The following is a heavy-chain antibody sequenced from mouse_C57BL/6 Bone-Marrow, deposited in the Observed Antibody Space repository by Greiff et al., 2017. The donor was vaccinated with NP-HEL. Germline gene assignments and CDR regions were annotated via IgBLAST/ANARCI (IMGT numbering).Heavy chain of an antibody. CDR3: GRGGFYYGNYAAY. CDR2: IYPRSGIT. J-gene: IGHJ3*01. CDR1: GYTFTSYC. D-gene: IGHD2-1*01. Sequence: QVQLQQSGAELARPGASVKLSCTASGYTFTSYCISWVKQRPGQGLEWIGEIYPRSGITYYNEKFKGKATLTADKSSSPAYMELRSLTSEDSAVYFCGRGGFYYGNYAAYWGQGTLVTVSA. V-gene: IGHV1-81*01.